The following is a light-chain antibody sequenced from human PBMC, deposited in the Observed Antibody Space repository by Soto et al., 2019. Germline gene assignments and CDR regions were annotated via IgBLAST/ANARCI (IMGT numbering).Light chain of an antibody. J-gene: IGLJ1*01. CDR1: SSDVGSYNY. CDR3: SSLRIASSTPYL. Sequence: QSVLRQPASVSGSPGQSITISCTGTSSDVGSYNYVSWYQHYPGKAPKLVIYDVTNRPSGVSNRFSGSKSGNTASLTISGLQPDDEATYYCSSLRIASSTPYLFRTGTKVTVL. V-gene: IGLV2-14*03. CDR2: DVT.